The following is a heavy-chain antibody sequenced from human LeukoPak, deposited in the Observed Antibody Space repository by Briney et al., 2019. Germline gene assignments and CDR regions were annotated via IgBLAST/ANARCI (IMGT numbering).Heavy chain of an antibody. CDR2: ISSSGSTI. CDR3: ARASPYYYYMDV. Sequence: PGGSLRLSCAASGFTFSSYTMNWVRQAPGKRLEWVSYISSSGSTIYYADSVKGRFTISRDNAKNSLYMQMNSLRAEDTAVYYCARASPYYYYMDVWGKGTTVTVSS. J-gene: IGHJ6*03. CDR1: GFTFSSYT. V-gene: IGHV3-48*01.